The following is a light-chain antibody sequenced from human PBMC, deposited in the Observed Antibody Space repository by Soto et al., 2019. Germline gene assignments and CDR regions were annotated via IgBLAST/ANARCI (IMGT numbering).Light chain of an antibody. CDR3: QQYGSSGT. CDR1: QSVSNNY. CDR2: GAS. Sequence: EMSLTQSPGTLSLCPAERATLSCRASQSVSNNYFAWYQQTPGQAPRLLIYGASKRATGLPDRFSGSASGTDFPLTISRLEPEDFAVYYCQQYGSSGTFGQGTKVDIK. V-gene: IGKV3-20*01. J-gene: IGKJ1*01.